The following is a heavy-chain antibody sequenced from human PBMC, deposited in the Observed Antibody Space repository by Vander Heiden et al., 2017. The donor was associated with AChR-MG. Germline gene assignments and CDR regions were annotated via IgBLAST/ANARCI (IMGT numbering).Heavy chain of an antibody. Sequence: EVQLVESGGGLVQPGGSPKLSCAASGFTFSSYWMSWVRQAPGKGLEWVANINQDGSEKFYVDSVKGRFTISRDNAKTSLYLQMNSLRAEDTAVYYCARGPTRGNAFDIWGQGTLVTVSS. V-gene: IGHV3-7*01. D-gene: IGHD3-10*01. J-gene: IGHJ3*02. CDR1: GFTFSSYW. CDR3: ARGPTRGNAFDI. CDR2: INQDGSEK.